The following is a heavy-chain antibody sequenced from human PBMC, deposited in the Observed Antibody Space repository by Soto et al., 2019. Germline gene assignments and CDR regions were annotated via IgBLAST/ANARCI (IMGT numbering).Heavy chain of an antibody. Sequence: QVQLQESGPGLVKPSETLSLTCAVSGGSISSDNWWTWVRQPPGKGLEWIGEIYQSGRTAYNPSPKSRVTIPLDKSKAQLSLRLPSVTAADPAVYYCTRRPRRYRGGGIDYWGQGSLVTVSS. CDR1: GGSISSDNW. CDR3: TRRPRRYRGGGIDY. D-gene: IGHD2-15*01. J-gene: IGHJ4*02. CDR2: IYQSGRT. V-gene: IGHV4-4*02.